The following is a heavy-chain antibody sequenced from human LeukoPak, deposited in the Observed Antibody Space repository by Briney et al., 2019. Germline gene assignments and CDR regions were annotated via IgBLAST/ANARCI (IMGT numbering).Heavy chain of an antibody. CDR3: AEGIKAVAGRGDYMDV. CDR1: GFTFDDYA. J-gene: IGHJ6*03. Sequence: PGRSLRLSCAASGFTFDDYAMHWVRQAPGKGLEWVSGISWNSGSIGYADSVKGRFTISRDNAKNSLYLQMNSLRAEDMALYYCAEGIKAVAGRGDYMDVWGKGTTVTVSS. D-gene: IGHD6-19*01. V-gene: IGHV3-9*03. CDR2: ISWNSGSI.